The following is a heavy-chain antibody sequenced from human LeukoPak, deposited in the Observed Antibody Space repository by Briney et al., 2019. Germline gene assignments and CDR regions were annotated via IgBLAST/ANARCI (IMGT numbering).Heavy chain of an antibody. J-gene: IGHJ4*02. CDR1: GFTVSSNC. D-gene: IGHD4-17*01. CDR3: ARLSGDYFDY. Sequence: GGSLRLSCAASGFTVSSNCMSWVRQAPGKGLEWVTVIYSGGSTYYADSVKGRFTISRDNSKNTLYLQMNSRRAEDTAVYYCARLSGDYFDYWGQGTLVTVSS. V-gene: IGHV3-53*01. CDR2: IYSGGST.